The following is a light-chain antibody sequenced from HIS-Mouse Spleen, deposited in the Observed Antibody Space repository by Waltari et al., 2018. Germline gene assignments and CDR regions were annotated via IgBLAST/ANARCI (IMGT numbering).Light chain of an antibody. CDR2: GAS. J-gene: IGKJ4*01. V-gene: IGKV3D-15*03. CDR3: QQYNNWPPLT. Sequence: EIVMTQSPATLSVSPGERATLSCRASQSVSSNLAWYQQKPGQAPRLLIYGASIRATGIPARFSGSGSGTEFTLTISILQSEDFAVYYCQQYNNWPPLTFDGGTKVEIK. CDR1: QSVSSN.